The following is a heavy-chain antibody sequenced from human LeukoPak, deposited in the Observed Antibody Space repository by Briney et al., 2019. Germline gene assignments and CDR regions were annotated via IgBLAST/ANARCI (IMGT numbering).Heavy chain of an antibody. CDR2: IYYSGST. D-gene: IGHD3-22*01. CDR1: GGSISSYY. V-gene: IGHV4-59*08. Sequence: PSETLSLTCTVSGGSISSYYWSWIRQPPGKGLEWIVYIYYSGSTNYNPSLKSRVTISVDTSKNQFSLKLSSVTAADTAVYYCARRTGYDSSGYYYALGYFDYWGQGTLVTVPS. CDR3: ARRTGYDSSGYYYALGYFDY. J-gene: IGHJ4*02.